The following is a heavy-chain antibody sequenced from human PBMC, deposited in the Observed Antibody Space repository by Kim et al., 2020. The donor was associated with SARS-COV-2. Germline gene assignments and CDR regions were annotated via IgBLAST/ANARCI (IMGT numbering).Heavy chain of an antibody. CDR3: ARLVGSAYFDY. Sequence: SETLSLTCTVSGGSISSSSYYWGWIRQPPGKGLEWIGSIYYSGSTYYNPSLKSRVTISVDTSKNQFSLKLSSVTAADTAVYYCARLVGSAYFDYWGQGTLVTVSS. CDR2: IYYSGST. CDR1: GGSISSSSYY. J-gene: IGHJ4*02. V-gene: IGHV4-39*01. D-gene: IGHD1-26*01.